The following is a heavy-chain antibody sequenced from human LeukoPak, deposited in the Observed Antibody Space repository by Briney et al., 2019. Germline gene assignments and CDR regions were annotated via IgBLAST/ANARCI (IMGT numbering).Heavy chain of an antibody. CDR2: ISSNGGST. CDR3: AKGYSGYELGLFDY. Sequence: GGSLRLSCSASGFTFSSYAMHWVRQAPGKGLEYVSAISSNGGSTYYANSVKGRFTISRDNSKNTLYLQMGSLRAEDTAVYYCAKGYSGYELGLFDYWGQGTLVTVSS. V-gene: IGHV3-64*01. D-gene: IGHD5-12*01. J-gene: IGHJ4*02. CDR1: GFTFSSYA.